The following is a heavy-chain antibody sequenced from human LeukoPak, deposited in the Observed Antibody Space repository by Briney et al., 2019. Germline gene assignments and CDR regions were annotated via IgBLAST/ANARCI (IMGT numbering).Heavy chain of an antibody. Sequence: GESLKISCKASGYRFADYWIAWVRQVPGQGLEWMGIIHPDDSDTRYSPSFLGQVTISADKSISTAYLQWSSLKASDTAMYYCGRPVEMATSPFDYWGQGTLVTVSS. CDR2: IHPDDSDT. J-gene: IGHJ4*02. CDR3: GRPVEMATSPFDY. CDR1: GYRFADYW. D-gene: IGHD5-24*01. V-gene: IGHV5-51*01.